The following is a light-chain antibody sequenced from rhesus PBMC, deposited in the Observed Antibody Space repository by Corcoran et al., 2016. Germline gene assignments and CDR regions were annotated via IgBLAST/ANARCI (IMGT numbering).Light chain of an antibody. J-gene: IGKJ1*01. V-gene: IGKV1-19*01. CDR3: QQYNDLPRT. CDR2: SAT. CDR1: QGINSW. Sequence: DIQMTQSPSSLSASVGDKVTITFHASQGINSWLAWYQQKPGKAPKPLCYSATSLQSGVPSRFSGDGSGTDYTLTISSLQPEDFGTYYCQQYNDLPRTFGQGTKVEIK.